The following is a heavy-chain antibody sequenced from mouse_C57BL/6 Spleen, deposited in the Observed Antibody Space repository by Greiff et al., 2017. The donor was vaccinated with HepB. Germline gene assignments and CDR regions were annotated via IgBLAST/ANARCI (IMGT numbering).Heavy chain of an antibody. V-gene: IGHV1-64*01. CDR2: IHPNSGST. CDR3: ARSYYYGRENYYAMDY. CDR1: GYTFTSYW. D-gene: IGHD1-1*01. J-gene: IGHJ4*01. Sequence: VQLQQSGAELVKPGASVKLSCKASGYTFTSYWMHWVKQRPGQGLEWIGMIHPNSGSTNYNEKFKSKATLTVDKSSSTAYMQLSSLTSEDSAVYYCARSYYYGRENYYAMDYWGQGTSVTVSS.